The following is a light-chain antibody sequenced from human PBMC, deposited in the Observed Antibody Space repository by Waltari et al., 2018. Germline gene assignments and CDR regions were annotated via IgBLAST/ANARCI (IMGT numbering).Light chain of an antibody. Sequence: ILLTQSPDTLHLSPGERATLSCRASQNVSTFLAWYQQKPGQAPKLLIYGASSRATGIPDRFSGGGSGTDFSLTISRLEPEDFAVYYCQHHLRLPATFGQGTKVDIK. J-gene: IGKJ1*01. CDR2: GAS. CDR3: QHHLRLPAT. V-gene: IGKV3-20*01. CDR1: QNVSTF.